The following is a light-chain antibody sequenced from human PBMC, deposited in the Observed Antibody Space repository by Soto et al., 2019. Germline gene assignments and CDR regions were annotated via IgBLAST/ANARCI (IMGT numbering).Light chain of an antibody. CDR1: QTISTW. CDR3: QQYETFSGT. V-gene: IGKV1-5*01. Sequence: IQVTQSPPTLSASVGDRVTITCRASQTISTWMAWYQQKPGKAPKLLIYDASALPRGVPSRFSGSGSGTKFTLTIASLQPDDFATYYCQQYETFSGTFGPGTKVDIK. CDR2: DAS. J-gene: IGKJ1*01.